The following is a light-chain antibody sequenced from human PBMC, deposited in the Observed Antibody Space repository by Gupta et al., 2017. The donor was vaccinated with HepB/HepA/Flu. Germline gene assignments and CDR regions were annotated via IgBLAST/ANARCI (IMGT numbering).Light chain of an antibody. CDR2: RVS. CDR1: QSLVHSDGNTF. CDR3: VQGTHWPLT. Sequence: VLMNQSPPLLPLPLWKAAPISCRSSQSLVHSDGNTFLHWFQQRPGQSPRRLIYRVSNRDSGVPDRFSGSGSGTDFTLKISRVEAEDVGIYYCVQGTHWPLTFGGGTKVEIK. J-gene: IGKJ4*01. V-gene: IGKV2-30*02.